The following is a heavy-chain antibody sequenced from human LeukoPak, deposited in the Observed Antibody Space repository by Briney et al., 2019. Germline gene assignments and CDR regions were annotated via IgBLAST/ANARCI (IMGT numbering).Heavy chain of an antibody. CDR3: ARHPSVAGTKGGFDH. Sequence: ETLSLTCTVSGGAISSYYWSWIRQSPGKGLEGMGYIFYIGSTNYNPSLKSRVTISVDTSKNQFSLKLSSVTAADTAVYYCARHPSVAGTKGGFDHWGQGTLVTVSS. CDR2: IFYIGST. J-gene: IGHJ4*02. V-gene: IGHV4-59*08. CDR1: GGAISSYY. D-gene: IGHD6-19*01.